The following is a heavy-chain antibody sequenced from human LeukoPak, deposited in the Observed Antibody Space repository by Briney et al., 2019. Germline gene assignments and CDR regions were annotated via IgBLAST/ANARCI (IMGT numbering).Heavy chain of an antibody. Sequence: ASVKVSCKASGYTFTGYYMHWVRQAPGQGLEWMGWINPNSGGTDYAQKFQGRVTMTGDTSISTAYMELSRLRSDDTAVYYCARNGDYPQYNWFDPWGQGTLVTVSS. D-gene: IGHD4-17*01. CDR3: ARNGDYPQYNWFDP. J-gene: IGHJ5*02. V-gene: IGHV1-2*02. CDR1: GYTFTGYY. CDR2: INPNSGGT.